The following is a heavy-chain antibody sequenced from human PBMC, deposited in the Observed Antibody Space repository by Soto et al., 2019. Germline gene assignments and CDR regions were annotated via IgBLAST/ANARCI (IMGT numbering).Heavy chain of an antibody. CDR3: ARKERGYCSSTSCYADYYYYYMDV. CDR1: GGSISSSSYY. Sequence: SETLSLTCTVSGGSISSSSYYWGWIRQPPGKGLEWIGRIYYSGSTYYNPSLKIRVTISVDTSKNQFSLKLSSVTAADTAVYYCARKERGYCSSTSCYADYYYYYMDVWGKGTTVTVSS. J-gene: IGHJ6*03. V-gene: IGHV4-39*01. D-gene: IGHD2-2*01. CDR2: IYYSGST.